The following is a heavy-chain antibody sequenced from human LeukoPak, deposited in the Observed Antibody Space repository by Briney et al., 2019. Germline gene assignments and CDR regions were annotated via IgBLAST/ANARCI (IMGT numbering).Heavy chain of an antibody. CDR2: ISGSGGST. Sequence: PGGSLRLSCAASGFAFSSYAMSWVRQAPGKGLEWVSAISGSGGSTYYADSVEGRFTISRDNSKNTLYLQMNSLRAEDTAVYYCAKDRTRDTANRRPNWFDPWGQGTLVTVSS. J-gene: IGHJ5*02. CDR3: AKDRTRDTANRRPNWFDP. V-gene: IGHV3-23*01. D-gene: IGHD5-18*01. CDR1: GFAFSSYA.